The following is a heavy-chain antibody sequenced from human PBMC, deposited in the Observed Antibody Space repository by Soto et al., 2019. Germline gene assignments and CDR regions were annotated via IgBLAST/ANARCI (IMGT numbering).Heavy chain of an antibody. CDR2: IYYSGST. CDR3: ARETPNCSSTSCYTWFDP. Sequence: SETLSLTCTVSGGSISSGDYYWSWIRQPPGKGLEWIGYIYYSGSTYYNPSLKSRVTISVDTSKNQFSLKLSSVTAADTAVYYCARETPNCSSTSCYTWFDPWGQGTLVTVSS. J-gene: IGHJ5*02. D-gene: IGHD2-2*02. CDR1: GGSISSGDYY. V-gene: IGHV4-30-4*01.